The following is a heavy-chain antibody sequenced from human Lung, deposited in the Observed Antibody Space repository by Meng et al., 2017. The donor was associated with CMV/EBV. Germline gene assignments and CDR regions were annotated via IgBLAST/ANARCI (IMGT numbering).Heavy chain of an antibody. Sequence: GESLKISCKGSGYSFTSYWSGWVRQRPGKGLEWMGIIYPGDSDTRYSPCFQGQVTISADKSSSTAYLQWSSLKASDTAMYYCARLKNYYDSSGYLNDAFDIWGQGTMVTVSS. D-gene: IGHD3-22*01. CDR1: GYSFTSYW. CDR2: IYPGDSDT. J-gene: IGHJ3*02. CDR3: ARLKNYYDSSGYLNDAFDI. V-gene: IGHV5-51*01.